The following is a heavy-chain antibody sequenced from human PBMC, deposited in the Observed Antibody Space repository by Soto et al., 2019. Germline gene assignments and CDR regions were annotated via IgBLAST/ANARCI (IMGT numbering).Heavy chain of an antibody. Sequence: PGGSLRLSXAASGFTFSTYWMSWVRQAPGKGLEWVANIKEDGSEKYYVDSVEGRFTISRDNAKNSLYLQMTSLRAEDTALYYCARGRGYCDSSGFPYLYAMDVWGQGTTVTVSS. CDR2: IKEDGSEK. V-gene: IGHV3-7*01. CDR3: ARGRGYCDSSGFPYLYAMDV. CDR1: GFTFSTYW. D-gene: IGHD3-22*01. J-gene: IGHJ6*02.